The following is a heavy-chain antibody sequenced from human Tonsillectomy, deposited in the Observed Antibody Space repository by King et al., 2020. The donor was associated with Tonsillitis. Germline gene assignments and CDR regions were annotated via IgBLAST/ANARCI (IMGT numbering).Heavy chain of an antibody. CDR1: GYTFTSYG. CDR2: ISAYNGDT. CDR3: ARDRNIGAPNYYDYFGMDV. Sequence: VQLVESGAEVKKPGASVKVSCKASGYTFTSYGISWVRQAPGQGLEWMGWISAYNGDTNYAQKLQGRVTMTTDTSTNTAYMERRSRRADDTAVYFCARDRNIGAPNYYDYFGMDVGGHGTTVTVSS. J-gene: IGHJ6*02. D-gene: IGHD5-12*01. V-gene: IGHV1-18*01.